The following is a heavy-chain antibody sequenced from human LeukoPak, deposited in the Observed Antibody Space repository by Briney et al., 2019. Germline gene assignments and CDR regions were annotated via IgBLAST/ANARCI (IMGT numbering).Heavy chain of an antibody. D-gene: IGHD2/OR15-2a*01. CDR2: IYYSGST. Sequence: SETLSLTCAVYGGSFSGYYWSWIRQPPGKGLKWIGSIYYSGSTYYNPSLKSRVTISVDTSKNQFSLKLSSVTAADTAVYYCARYLKYSYDAFDIWGQGTMVTVSS. V-gene: IGHV4-34*01. J-gene: IGHJ3*02. CDR3: ARYLKYSYDAFDI. CDR1: GGSFSGYY.